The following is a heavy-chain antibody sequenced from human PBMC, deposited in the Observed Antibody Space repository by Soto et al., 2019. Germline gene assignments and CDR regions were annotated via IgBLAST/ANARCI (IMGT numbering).Heavy chain of an antibody. Sequence: EVQLVESGGGLVQPGGSLKLSCAASGFTVSGSAVHWVRQASGKGLEWVGRIRSKTNSYATAYAASVKGRFTISRDDSKNTAYLQMNSLKTEDTAVYYCTSHLWEVSFPRAFDIWGQGTMVTVSS. V-gene: IGHV3-73*01. D-gene: IGHD3-16*02. CDR1: GFTVSGSA. CDR3: TSHLWEVSFPRAFDI. J-gene: IGHJ3*02. CDR2: IRSKTNSYAT.